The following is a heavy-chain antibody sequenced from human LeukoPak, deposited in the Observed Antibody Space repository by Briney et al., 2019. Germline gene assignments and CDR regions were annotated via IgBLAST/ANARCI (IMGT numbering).Heavy chain of an antibody. CDR1: GYTFTSYY. V-gene: IGHV1-46*01. D-gene: IGHD6-13*01. J-gene: IGHJ4*02. Sequence: ASVKASCKASGYTFTSYYMHWVRQAPGQGLEWMGIINPSGGSTSYAQKFQGRVTMTRDTSTSTVYMELSSLRSEDTAVYYRARDGTAHFDYWGQGTLVTVSS. CDR2: INPSGGST. CDR3: ARDGTAHFDY.